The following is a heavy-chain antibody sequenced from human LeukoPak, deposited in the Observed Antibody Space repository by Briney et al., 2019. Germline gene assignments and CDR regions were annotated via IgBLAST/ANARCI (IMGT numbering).Heavy chain of an antibody. D-gene: IGHD3-3*01. V-gene: IGHV4-38-2*02. CDR1: GYSISSGYY. J-gene: IGHJ4*02. Sequence: SETLSLTCTVSGYSISSGYYWGWIRQPPGKGLEWIGSIYHSGSTYYNSSLKSRVTISVDTSKNEFSLNLTSVTAADTANYCARGLASGYPPIPFDYWGQGTLVTVSS. CDR3: ARGLASGYPPIPFDY. CDR2: IYHSGST.